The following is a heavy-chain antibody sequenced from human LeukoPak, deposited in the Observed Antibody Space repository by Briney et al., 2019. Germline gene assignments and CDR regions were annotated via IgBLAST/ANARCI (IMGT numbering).Heavy chain of an antibody. D-gene: IGHD6-13*01. CDR1: GGTFSSYA. Sequence: GASVKVSCKASGGTFSSYAISWVRQAPGQGLEWMGGIIPIFGTANYAQKFQGRVTITTDESTSTAYMELSSLRSEDTAVYYCARLGWDPGYSSSWGQGTLVTVSS. CDR2: IIPIFGTA. J-gene: IGHJ4*02. V-gene: IGHV1-69*05. CDR3: ARLGWDPGYSSS.